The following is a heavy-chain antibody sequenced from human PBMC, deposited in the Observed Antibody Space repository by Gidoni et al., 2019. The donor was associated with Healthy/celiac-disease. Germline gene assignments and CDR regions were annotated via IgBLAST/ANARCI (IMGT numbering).Heavy chain of an antibody. V-gene: IGHV2-5*02. CDR2: IYWDDDK. CDR3: AHSLRYFDWLLFVY. D-gene: IGHD3-9*01. Sequence: QITLTESGHTRVNPTQTLTLPCTFSGFSLSTRGVGVGWIRQPPGQALEWRALIYWDDDKRYSPSLKSRLTITKDTSKNQVVLTMTNMDPVDTATYYCAHSLRYFDWLLFVYWGQGTLVTVSS. CDR1: GFSLSTRGVG. J-gene: IGHJ4*02.